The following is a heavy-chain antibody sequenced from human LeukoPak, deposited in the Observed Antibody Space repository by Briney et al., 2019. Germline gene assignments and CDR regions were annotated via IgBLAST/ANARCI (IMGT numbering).Heavy chain of an antibody. Sequence: PSETLSLTCAVYGGSLSGYYWSWIRQPPGKGLEWIGEINHSGSTNYNPSLKSRVTISVDTSKNQFSLKLSSVTAADTAVYYCARGYGLKYQLLYSGVARYFDYWGQGTLVTVSS. D-gene: IGHD2-2*02. CDR1: GGSLSGYY. J-gene: IGHJ4*02. CDR2: INHSGST. V-gene: IGHV4-34*01. CDR3: ARGYGLKYQLLYSGVARYFDY.